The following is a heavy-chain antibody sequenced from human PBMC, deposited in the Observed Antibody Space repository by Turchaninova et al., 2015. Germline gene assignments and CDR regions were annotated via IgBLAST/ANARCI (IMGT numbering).Heavy chain of an antibody. CDR2: IYHSGST. J-gene: IGHJ4*02. Sequence: QVQLQESGPGLVKPSETLSLTCAVPGYSITSGYYWGRIRQPPGKGLEWIGSIYHSGSTYYNPSLKSRVTISVDTSKNQFSLKLSSVTAADTAVYYCARLYSYGYHPLDYWGQGTLVTVSS. V-gene: IGHV4-38-2*01. CDR3: ARLYSYGYHPLDY. D-gene: IGHD5-18*01. CDR1: GYSITSGYY.